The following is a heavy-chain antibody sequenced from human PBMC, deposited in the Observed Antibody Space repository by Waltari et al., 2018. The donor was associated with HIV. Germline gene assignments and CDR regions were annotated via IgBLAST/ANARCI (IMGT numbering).Heavy chain of an antibody. CDR3: ARDGFCAGDSCSTSCEP. CDR1: GGSISSGGFY. D-gene: IGHD2-21*02. J-gene: IGHJ5*01. V-gene: IGHV4-31*03. Sequence: QVQLQESGPGLVKPSQTLSLICTVSGGSISSGGFYWTWIRQHPGKGLEWIGYIDYNGNTYYNPSLKGRVTISLADSKKQFSLKLTSVTAADTAVYYCARDGFCAGDSCSTSCEPWGQGTLVTVSS. CDR2: IDYNGNT.